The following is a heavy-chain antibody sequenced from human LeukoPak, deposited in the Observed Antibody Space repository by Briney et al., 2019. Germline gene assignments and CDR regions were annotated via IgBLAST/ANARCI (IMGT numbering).Heavy chain of an antibody. CDR3: ARGLQKMVLLRYFDQPVFDY. CDR2: FDPEDGET. Sequence: ASVKVSCKVSGYTLTELSMHWVRQAPGKGLEWMGGFDPEDGETIYAQKFQGRVTMTEDTSTDTAYMELSSLRSEDTAVYYCARGLQKMVLLRYFDQPVFDYWGQGTLVTVSS. CDR1: GYTLTELS. V-gene: IGHV1-24*01. D-gene: IGHD3-9*01. J-gene: IGHJ4*02.